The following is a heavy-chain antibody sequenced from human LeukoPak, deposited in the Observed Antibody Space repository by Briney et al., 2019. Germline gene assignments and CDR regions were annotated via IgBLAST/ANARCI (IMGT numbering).Heavy chain of an antibody. V-gene: IGHV3-33*01. D-gene: IGHD1-20*01. J-gene: IGHJ4*02. CDR3: ARDNFGFDY. Sequence: RGSLRLSCAASGFTFSSYGMHWVRQAPGKGLEWVAVLWSDGSNKYYADSVKGRFTISRDNSKNTLYLQMNSLRAEDTAVFYCARDNFGFDYWGQGTLVTVSS. CDR1: GFTFSSYG. CDR2: LWSDGSNK.